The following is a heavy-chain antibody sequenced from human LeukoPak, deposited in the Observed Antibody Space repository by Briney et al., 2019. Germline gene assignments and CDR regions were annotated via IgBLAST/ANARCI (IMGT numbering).Heavy chain of an antibody. V-gene: IGHV3-21*01. Sequence: GGSLRLSCAASGFTFSSYSMNWVRQAPGKGLEWVSSISSSSSYIYYADSVKGRFTISRDNANNSLYLQMNSLRADDTAVYYCARVGGGSYSSDFWGQGTLVTVSS. J-gene: IGHJ4*02. CDR2: ISSSSSYI. CDR1: GFTFSSYS. D-gene: IGHD1-26*01. CDR3: ARVGGGSYSSDF.